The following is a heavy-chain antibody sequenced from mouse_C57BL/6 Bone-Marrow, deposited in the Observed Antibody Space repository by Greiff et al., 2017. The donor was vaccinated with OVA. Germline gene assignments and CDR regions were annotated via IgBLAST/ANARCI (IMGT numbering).Heavy chain of an antibody. V-gene: IGHV1-69*01. CDR1: GYTFTSYW. Sequence: QVQLQQPGAELVMPGASVKLSCKASGYTFTSYWMHWVKQRPGQGLEWIGEIDPSASYTNYNQKFKGKSTLTVDKSSSTAYMQLSSLTSEDSAVYYCARQLRLQFAYWGQGTLVTVSA. CDR3: ARQLRLQFAY. D-gene: IGHD3-2*02. J-gene: IGHJ3*01. CDR2: IDPSASYT.